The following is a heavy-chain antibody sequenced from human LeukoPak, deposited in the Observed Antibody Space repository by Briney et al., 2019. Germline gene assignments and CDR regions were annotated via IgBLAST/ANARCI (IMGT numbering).Heavy chain of an antibody. Sequence: APVKVSCRASGYTFTSYGISWVRQAPGRGLEWMGWISTDNGNTNYAQNLQGRVSMTRDTFTSTVYMELRSLRSDDTAVYYCAKDRGQWLVRGYFDYWGQGTLVTVSS. CDR2: ISTDNGNT. J-gene: IGHJ4*02. D-gene: IGHD6-19*01. CDR1: GYTFTSYG. V-gene: IGHV1-18*01. CDR3: AKDRGQWLVRGYFDY.